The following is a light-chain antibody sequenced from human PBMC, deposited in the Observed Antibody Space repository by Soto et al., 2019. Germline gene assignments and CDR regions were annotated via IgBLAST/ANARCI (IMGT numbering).Light chain of an antibody. J-gene: IGLJ2*01. CDR1: SSDVGGYNY. CDR2: DVS. CDR3: SSYTSSSRSVV. V-gene: IGLV2-14*01. Sequence: QSALTQPASVSGSPGQSITISCTGTSSDVGGYNYVSWYQQHPGKAPKLMIYDVSNRPSGVSNRFSGSKSGNTASLTISGLQAEDEADYYCSSYTSSSRSVVFGGGTSSPS.